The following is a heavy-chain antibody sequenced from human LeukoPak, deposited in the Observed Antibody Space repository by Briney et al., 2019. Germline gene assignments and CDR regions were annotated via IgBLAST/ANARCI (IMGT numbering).Heavy chain of an antibody. D-gene: IGHD6-13*01. CDR1: GGTFSSYA. J-gene: IGHJ6*03. CDR3: AREGAAAGGYYYYMDV. CDR2: IIPIFGTA. Sequence: GASVKVSCKASGGTFSSYAISWVRQAPGQGLEWMGGIIPIFGTANYAQKFQGRVTMTTDTSTSTAYMELRSLRSDDTAVYYCAREGAAAGGYYYYMDVWGKGTTVTVSS. V-gene: IGHV1-69*05.